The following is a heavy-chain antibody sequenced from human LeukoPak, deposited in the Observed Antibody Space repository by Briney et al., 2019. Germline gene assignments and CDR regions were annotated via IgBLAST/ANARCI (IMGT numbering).Heavy chain of an antibody. Sequence: ESLKISCKGSGYSFTSYWIGWVRQMPGKGLEWTGIIYPGDSDTRYSPSFQGQVTISADKSISTAYLQWSSLKASDTAMYYCARIRFGELPNNWFDPWGQGTLVTVSS. D-gene: IGHD3-10*01. V-gene: IGHV5-51*01. CDR1: GYSFTSYW. CDR2: IYPGDSDT. J-gene: IGHJ5*02. CDR3: ARIRFGELPNNWFDP.